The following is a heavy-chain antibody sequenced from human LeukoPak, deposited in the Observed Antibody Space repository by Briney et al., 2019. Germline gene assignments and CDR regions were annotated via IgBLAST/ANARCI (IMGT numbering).Heavy chain of an antibody. CDR1: GYTFTSYG. CDR3: ARDKETGYYYYYYMDV. V-gene: IGHV1-18*01. Sequence: ASVKVSCKASGYTFTSYGISWVRQAPGQGLEGMGWISAYNGNTNYAQKLQGRVTMTTDTSTSTAYMELRSLRSDDTAVYYCARDKETGYYYYYYMDVWGKRTTVTVSS. J-gene: IGHJ6*03. CDR2: ISAYNGNT.